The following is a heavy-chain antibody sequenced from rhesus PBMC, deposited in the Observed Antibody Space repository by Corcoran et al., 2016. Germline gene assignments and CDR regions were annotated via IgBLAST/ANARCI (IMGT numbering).Heavy chain of an antibody. CDR3: ASPLAAAIDY. V-gene: IGHV4-93*02. CDR2: IDGSGGST. Sequence: QVQLQESGPAVVKPPETLSLTCAASGGHISSSKWWSWIRQSPGKGLKWIGGIDGSGGSTEYNPSPKSRVTISLDTSKNQFSLKLTSVTTADTAVYYCASPLAAAIDYWRQGVLVTVSS. CDR1: GGHISSSKW. J-gene: IGHJ4*01. D-gene: IGHD6-31*01.